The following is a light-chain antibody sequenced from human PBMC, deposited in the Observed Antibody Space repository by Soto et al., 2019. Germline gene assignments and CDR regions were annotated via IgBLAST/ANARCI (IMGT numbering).Light chain of an antibody. CDR1: QSISSY. J-gene: IGKJ2*01. CDR3: QQSYSTLRT. V-gene: IGKV1-39*01. Sequence: DIQMSQSPSSLSASVGDRVTITCLASQSISSYLNWYQQKPGKAPKLLIYAASSLQSGVPSRFSGSGSGTDFTLTISSLQPEDFATYYCQQSYSTLRTFGQGPKVDIK. CDR2: AAS.